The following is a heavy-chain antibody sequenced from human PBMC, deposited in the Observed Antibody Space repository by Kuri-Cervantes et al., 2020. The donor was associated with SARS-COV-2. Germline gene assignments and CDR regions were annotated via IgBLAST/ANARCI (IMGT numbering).Heavy chain of an antibody. CDR2: ISYDGSSK. D-gene: IGHD2/OR15-2a*01. CDR1: GFTFSNYA. J-gene: IGHJ6*02. V-gene: IGHV3-30*04. Sequence: GGSLRLSCAVSGFTFSNYAMHWVRQAPDKGLEWVAVISYDGSSKYYADSVKGRFTISRDNPKNTLYLQMNRLTIEDTAVYYCARVYEYVRLAWGMDVWGQGTTVTVSS. CDR3: ARVYEYVRLAWGMDV.